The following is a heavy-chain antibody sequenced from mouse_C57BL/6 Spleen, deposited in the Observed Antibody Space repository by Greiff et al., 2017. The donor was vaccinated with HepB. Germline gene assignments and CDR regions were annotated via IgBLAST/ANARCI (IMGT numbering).Heavy chain of an antibody. CDR3: ARRGYYYGSWYFDV. CDR1: GYTFTSYW. V-gene: IGHV1-59*01. CDR2: IDPSDSYT. D-gene: IGHD1-1*01. J-gene: IGHJ1*03. Sequence: QVQLQQSGAELVRPGTSVKLSCKASGYTFTSYWMHWVKQRPGQGLEWIGVIDPSDSYTNYNQKFKGKATLTVDTSSSTAYMQLSSLTSEDSAVYYCARRGYYYGSWYFDVWGTGTTVTVSS.